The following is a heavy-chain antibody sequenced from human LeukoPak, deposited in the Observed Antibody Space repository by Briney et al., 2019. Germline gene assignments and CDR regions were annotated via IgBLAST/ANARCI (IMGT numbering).Heavy chain of an antibody. V-gene: IGHV3-7*01. CDR1: GFTFSSYW. J-gene: IGHJ3*02. CDR2: IKQDGSEK. CDR3: AREPFGVVTPDAFDI. Sequence: TGGSLRLSCAASGFTFSSYWMSWVRQAPGKGLEWVANIKQDGSEKYYVDSVKGRFTISRDNAKNSLYLQMNSLRAEDTAVYYCAREPFGVVTPDAFDIWGQGTMVTVSS. D-gene: IGHD3-3*01.